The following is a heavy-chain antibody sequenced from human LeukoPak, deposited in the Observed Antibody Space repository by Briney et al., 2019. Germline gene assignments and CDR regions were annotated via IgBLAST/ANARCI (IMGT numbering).Heavy chain of an antibody. CDR3: ARGGRAQAAPYVY. D-gene: IGHD6-13*01. V-gene: IGHV3-21*01. CDR2: ISSSSSYI. J-gene: IGHJ4*02. Sequence: PGGSLRLSCAASGFTFSNYSMNWVRQAPGKGLEWVSSISSSSSYIYYADSVKGRFTISRDNAKNSLYLQMNSLRAEDTAVYYCARGGRAQAAPYVYWGQGTLVTVSS. CDR1: GFTFSNYS.